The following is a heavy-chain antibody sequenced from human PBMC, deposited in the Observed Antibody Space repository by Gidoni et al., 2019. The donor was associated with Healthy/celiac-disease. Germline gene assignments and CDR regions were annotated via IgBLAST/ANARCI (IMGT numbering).Heavy chain of an antibody. Sequence: EVQLLESGGGLVQPGGSLRLSCAASGFTFSSYAMSWVRQAPGKGLECVSAISGSGVSTYYADSVKGRFTISRDNSKNTLYLQMNSLRAEDTAVYYCAKIPTPSYYYYGMDVWGQGTTVTVSS. CDR3: AKIPTPSYYYYGMDV. CDR1: GFTFSSYA. D-gene: IGHD1-1*01. CDR2: ISGSGVST. V-gene: IGHV3-23*01. J-gene: IGHJ6*02.